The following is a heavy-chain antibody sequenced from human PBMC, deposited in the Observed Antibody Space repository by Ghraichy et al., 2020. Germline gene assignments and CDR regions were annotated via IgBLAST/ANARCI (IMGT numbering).Heavy chain of an antibody. CDR1: GFSFSSSA. CDR3: ARSSFYGGKGGFFDY. V-gene: IGHV3-30*04. CDR2: ITNDGDDK. Sequence: GGSLRLSCAASGFSFSSSAMNWVRQAPGKGLEWVAIITNDGDDKHYADSVKGRFTISRDNSKNIVYLQMNSLRTEDTGVYYCARSSFYGGKGGFFDYWGQGTLGTVSS. D-gene: IGHD4-23*01. J-gene: IGHJ4*02.